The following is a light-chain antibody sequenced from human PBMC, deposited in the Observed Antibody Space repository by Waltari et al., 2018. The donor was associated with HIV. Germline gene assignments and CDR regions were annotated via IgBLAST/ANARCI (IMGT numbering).Light chain of an antibody. CDR2: EAD. Sequence: QSVLTQPPSASGSPGQSVTMSCTGTSSDVGGYKHVTWYQQHAGNAPKVIFYEADMQPAGVPDRFSGSKSGNTAYLPVSGRQAEDEAHYYCSTYAGRNKFVFGSGTKVTV. V-gene: IGLV2-8*01. CDR1: SSDVGGYKH. CDR3: STYAGRNKFV. J-gene: IGLJ1*01.